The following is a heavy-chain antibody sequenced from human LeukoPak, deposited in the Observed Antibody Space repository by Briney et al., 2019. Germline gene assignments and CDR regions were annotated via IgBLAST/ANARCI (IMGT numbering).Heavy chain of an antibody. J-gene: IGHJ4*02. V-gene: IGHV1-18*01. D-gene: IGHD1-26*01. CDR1: RYTFTSYG. CDR2: ISAYNGNT. CDR3: ARDYDGGWELSSSFDY. Sequence: ASVKVSCKASRYTFTSYGISWVRQAPGQGLEWMGWISAYNGNTNYAQKLQGRVTMTTDTSTSTAYMELRSLRSDDTAVYYCARDYDGGWELSSSFDYWGQGTLVTVSS.